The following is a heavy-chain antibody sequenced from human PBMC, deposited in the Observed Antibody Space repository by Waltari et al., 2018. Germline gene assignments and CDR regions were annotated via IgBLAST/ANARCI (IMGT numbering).Heavy chain of an antibody. J-gene: IGHJ3*02. CDR1: GFTFSSYS. V-gene: IGHV3-48*04. CDR3: AREIGIGAFDI. D-gene: IGHD1-26*01. Sequence: EVQLVESGGGLVQPGGSLRLSCAASGFTFSSYSMNWVSQAPGKGLEWVSYISSSSSTIYYADSVKGRFTISRDNAKNSLYLQMNSLRAEDTAVYYCAREIGIGAFDIWGQGTMVTVSS. CDR2: ISSSSSTI.